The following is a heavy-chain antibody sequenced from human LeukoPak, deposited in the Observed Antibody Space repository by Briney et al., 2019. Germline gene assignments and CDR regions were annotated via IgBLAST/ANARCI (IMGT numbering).Heavy chain of an antibody. V-gene: IGHV3-11*01. Sequence: GGSLRLSCAASGFTFSDYYMSWIRQAPGKGLEWVSYISSSGSTIYYADSVKGRLTISRDNAKNSLYLQMNSLRAEDTAVYYCARDKEMATYFDYWGQGTLVTVSS. D-gene: IGHD5-24*01. CDR2: ISSSGSTI. J-gene: IGHJ4*02. CDR3: ARDKEMATYFDY. CDR1: GFTFSDYY.